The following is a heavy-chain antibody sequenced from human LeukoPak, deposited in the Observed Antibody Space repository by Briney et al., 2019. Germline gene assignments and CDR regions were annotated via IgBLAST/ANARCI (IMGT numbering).Heavy chain of an antibody. CDR3: ARHGGGWIQPRTYFDY. CDR1: GGSISSYY. V-gene: IGHV4-59*08. CDR2: IYYSGST. Sequence: SETLSLTCTVSGGSISSYYWSWIRQPLGKGLEWIGYIYYSGSTNYNPSLKSRVTISVDTSKNQFSLKLSSVTAADTAVYYCARHGGGWIQPRTYFDYWGQGTPVTVSS. J-gene: IGHJ4*02. D-gene: IGHD5-18*01.